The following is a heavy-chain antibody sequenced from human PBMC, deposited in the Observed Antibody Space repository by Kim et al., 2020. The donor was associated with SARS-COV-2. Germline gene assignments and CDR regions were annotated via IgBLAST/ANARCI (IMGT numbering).Heavy chain of an antibody. CDR1: GFTLSSSW. CDR3: TRVSRSDGGDY. V-gene: IGHV3-7*01. J-gene: IGHJ4*02. CDR2: IKGDGSEK. D-gene: IGHD1-26*01. Sequence: GGSLRLSCAASGFTLSSSWMSWVRQAPGKGLEWVGTIKGDGSEKYYVYSVKGRFTISRDNAKNSMFLQMNSLRVEDAAVYYCTRVSRSDGGDYWGQGTLVTVSS.